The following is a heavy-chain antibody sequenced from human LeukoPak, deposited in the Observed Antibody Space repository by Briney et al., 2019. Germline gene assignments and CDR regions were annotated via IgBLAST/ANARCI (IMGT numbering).Heavy chain of an antibody. D-gene: IGHD2-15*01. CDR2: IHTSGSI. CDR1: GGSISSYY. CDR3: ARHHEIFNGYCSGGSCYGDATYYYGMDV. V-gene: IGHV4-4*07. Sequence: SETLSLTCTVSGGSISSYYWIWVRQPARKGLEWIGRIHTSGSINYNPSLKSRVTMSLDTSKNQFSLKLTSVTAADTAVYYCARHHEIFNGYCSGGSCYGDATYYYGMDVWGQGTTVTVSS. J-gene: IGHJ6*02.